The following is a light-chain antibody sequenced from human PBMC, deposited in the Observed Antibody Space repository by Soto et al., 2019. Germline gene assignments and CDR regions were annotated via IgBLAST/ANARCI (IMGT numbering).Light chain of an antibody. CDR3: QNYGSSPPMYT. J-gene: IGKJ2*01. Sequence: EIVLTQSPGTLSVSPGERATLSCRASQSASSNSLVWYQQKPSQAPRLLIYGASIRATGIPDRFSGSGAGTDFTLTISRLEPEDFGVYHCQNYGSSPPMYTFGQGTKLEIK. CDR2: GAS. V-gene: IGKV3-20*01. CDR1: QSASSNS.